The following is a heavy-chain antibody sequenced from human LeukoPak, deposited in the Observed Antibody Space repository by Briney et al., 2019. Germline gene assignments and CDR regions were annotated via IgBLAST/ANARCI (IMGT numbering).Heavy chain of an antibody. CDR2: ISGSGGST. Sequence: PGGSLRLSCAASGFTVSNNYMSWVRQAPGEGLEWVSVISGSGGSTYYADSVKGRFTISRDNSKNTLYLQMNSLRAEDTAVYYCAKGDCSSTSCYSGYWGQGTLVTVSS. D-gene: IGHD2-2*02. CDR1: GFTVSNNY. J-gene: IGHJ4*02. V-gene: IGHV3-23*01. CDR3: AKGDCSSTSCYSGY.